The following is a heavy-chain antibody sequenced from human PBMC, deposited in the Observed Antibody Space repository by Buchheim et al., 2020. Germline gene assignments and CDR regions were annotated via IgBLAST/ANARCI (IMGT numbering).Heavy chain of an antibody. CDR1: GGSISNYY. V-gene: IGHV4-59*08. D-gene: IGHD6-13*01. CDR2: IYSSGNT. CDR3: ARSPRIASRENWFDP. J-gene: IGHJ5*02. Sequence: QVQLQESGPGLVKPSETLSLTCTVPGGSISNYYWNWIRQPPGKEMEWIGYIYSSGNTNYNPSLKSRVTISIDTSKNQFSLRLSSVTAADTAVYYCARSPRIASRENWFDPWGQGTL.